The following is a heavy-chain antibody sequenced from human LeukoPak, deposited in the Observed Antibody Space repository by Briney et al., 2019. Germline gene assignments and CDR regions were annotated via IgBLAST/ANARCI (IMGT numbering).Heavy chain of an antibody. J-gene: IGHJ4*02. V-gene: IGHV4-30-4*01. CDR2: IYYSGST. Sequence: SETLSLTCTVSGGSISSGDYYWNWIRQPPGKGLEWIGNIYYSGSTYHNPSLKSRVTISIDTSKNQFSLNLSSVTAADTAVYYCARVNADFWSGLDYWGQGTLVTVSS. CDR3: ARVNADFWSGLDY. CDR1: GGSISSGDYY. D-gene: IGHD3-3*01.